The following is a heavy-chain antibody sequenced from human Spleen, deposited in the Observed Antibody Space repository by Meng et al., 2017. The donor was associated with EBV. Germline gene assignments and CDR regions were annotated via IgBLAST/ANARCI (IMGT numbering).Heavy chain of an antibody. CDR3: ARDLVGEYGF. V-gene: IGHV3-74*03. Sequence: EVQLGGSGGVLVQPGGSLRLSCAASGFTFSSYWMHWVRQAPGKGPVWVSRINEHGSITTYADSVNGRFTISRDNAKDTLYLQMNSLRDEDTAIYYCARDLVGEYGFWGQGTLVTVSS. CDR1: GFTFSSYW. J-gene: IGHJ4*02. CDR2: INEHGSIT. D-gene: IGHD2/OR15-2a*01.